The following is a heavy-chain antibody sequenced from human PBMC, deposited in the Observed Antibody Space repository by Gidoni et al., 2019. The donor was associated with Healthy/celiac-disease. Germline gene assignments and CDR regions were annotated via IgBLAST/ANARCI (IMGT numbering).Heavy chain of an antibody. CDR3: ASTVVVTAPGAFDY. V-gene: IGHV3-7*01. CDR2: RKQDGSEK. CDR1: GFTFSSYW. J-gene: IGHJ4*02. Sequence: EVQLVESGGGLVQPGGSLRLSCAASGFTFSSYWMSGVRQAPGKGLEWVANRKQDGSEKYYVDSVKGRFTISRDNAKNSLYLQMNSLRAEDTAVYYCASTVVVTAPGAFDYWGQGTLVTVSS. D-gene: IGHD2-21*02.